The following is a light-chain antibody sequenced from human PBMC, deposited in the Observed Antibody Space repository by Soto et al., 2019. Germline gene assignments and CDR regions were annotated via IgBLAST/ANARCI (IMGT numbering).Light chain of an antibody. Sequence: DIVLTQSPDTLSLSPGERATLSCRASQSVSSNYLAWYQQKPGQAPRLLIYGASTRATGIPDRFSGSGSGTDFTLTISRLEPEDFAVYYCQQYGSSSYTFGQG. J-gene: IGKJ2*01. CDR2: GAS. V-gene: IGKV3-20*01. CDR3: QQYGSSSYT. CDR1: QSVSSNY.